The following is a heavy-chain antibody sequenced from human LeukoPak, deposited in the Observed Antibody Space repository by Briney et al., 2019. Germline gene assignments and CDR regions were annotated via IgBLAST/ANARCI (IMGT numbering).Heavy chain of an antibody. CDR3: ARELRQELRHNYYYYYSMDV. V-gene: IGHV4-34*01. Sequence: SETLSLTCAVYGGSFSGYYWSWIRQPPGKGLEWIGEINHSGSTNYNPSPKSRVTIAVDTSKNHFSLKLSSETAADTAVYYCARELRQELRHNYYYYYSMDVWGKGTTVTVSS. CDR1: GGSFSGYY. J-gene: IGHJ6*03. CDR2: INHSGST. D-gene: IGHD1-7*01.